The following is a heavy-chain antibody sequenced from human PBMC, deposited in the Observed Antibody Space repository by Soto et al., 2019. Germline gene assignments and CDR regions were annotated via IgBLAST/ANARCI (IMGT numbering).Heavy chain of an antibody. CDR3: ERSDYYGSGSYYYGMEV. D-gene: IGHD3-10*01. Sequence: GGSXRLSCSSSVFTFSSYSMNWFRHAPGKGLEWISYISSSSSTIYYADSVKGRFTISRDNAKNSLYLQMNSLRDEDTAVYYCERSDYYGSGSYYYGMEVWGQGTTVTVSS. CDR2: ISSSSSTI. J-gene: IGHJ6*02. V-gene: IGHV3-48*02. CDR1: VFTFSSYS.